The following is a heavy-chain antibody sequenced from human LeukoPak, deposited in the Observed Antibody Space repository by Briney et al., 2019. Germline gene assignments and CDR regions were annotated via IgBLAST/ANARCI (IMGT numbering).Heavy chain of an antibody. CDR3: ASRTRYCSSTSCYTWFDY. Sequence: GGSLRLSCAASGFTFSSYAMSWVRQAPGKGLEWVSAISGSGGGTYYADSVKGRFTISRDNSKNTLYLQMNSLRAEDTAVYYCASRTRYCSSTSCYTWFDYWGQGTLVTVSS. CDR2: ISGSGGGT. CDR1: GFTFSSYA. J-gene: IGHJ4*02. V-gene: IGHV3-23*01. D-gene: IGHD2-2*02.